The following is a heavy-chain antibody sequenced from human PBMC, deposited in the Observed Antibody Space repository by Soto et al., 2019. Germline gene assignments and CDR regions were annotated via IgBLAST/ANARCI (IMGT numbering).Heavy chain of an antibody. CDR3: AKGDQFGWGAHFDF. Sequence: EVQLLESGGGLVQPGGSLRLSCAASGFSCSTHAMSWVRQAPGKGLEWVSLISGTDTGTRCADSVKGRFTMSRDNSKNTLDLQMNSLRAEDTAVYYCAKGDQFGWGAHFDFWGQGTLVTVSS. J-gene: IGHJ4*02. V-gene: IGHV3-23*01. CDR2: ISGTDTGT. D-gene: IGHD3-10*01. CDR1: GFSCSTHA.